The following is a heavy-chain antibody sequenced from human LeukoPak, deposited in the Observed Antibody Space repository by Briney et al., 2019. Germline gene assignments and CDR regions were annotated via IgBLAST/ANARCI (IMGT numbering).Heavy chain of an antibody. J-gene: IGHJ4*02. CDR2: IIPIFGTA. CDR1: GGTFSSYA. V-gene: IGHV1-69*05. CDR3: ARDRTLELHPPGYFDY. Sequence: ASVKVSCKASGGTFSSYAISWVRQAPGQGLEWMGGIIPIFGTANYAQKFQGRVTITTDESTSTAYMELSSLRSEDTAVYYCARDRTLELHPPGYFDYWGQGTLVTVSS. D-gene: IGHD1-7*01.